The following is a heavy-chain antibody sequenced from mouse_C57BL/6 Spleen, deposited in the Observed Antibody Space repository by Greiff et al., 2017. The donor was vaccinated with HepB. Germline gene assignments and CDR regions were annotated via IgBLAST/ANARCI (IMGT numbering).Heavy chain of an antibody. CDR3: ARGGLPLYFDV. D-gene: IGHD5-5*01. J-gene: IGHJ1*03. CDR2: ISSGSSTI. V-gene: IGHV5-17*01. CDR1: GFTFSDYG. Sequence: EVQLVESGGGLVKPGGSLKLSCAASGFTFSDYGMHWVRQAPEKGLEWVAYISSGSSTIYYADTVKGRFTISRDNAKNTLFLQMTSLRSEDTAMYYCARGGLPLYFDVWGTGTTVTVSS.